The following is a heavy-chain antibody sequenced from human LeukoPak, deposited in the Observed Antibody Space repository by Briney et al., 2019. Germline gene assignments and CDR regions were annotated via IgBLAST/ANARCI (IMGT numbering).Heavy chain of an antibody. D-gene: IGHD2-8*01. CDR3: ARAAAIVLMVYAIPRGAFDI. Sequence: SETLSLTCAVYGGSFSGYYWSWIRQPPGKGLEWIGEINHSGSTNYNPSLKSRVTISVDASKNQFSLKLSSVTAADTAVYYCARAAAIVLMVYAIPRGAFDIWGQGTMVTVSS. CDR1: GGSFSGYY. V-gene: IGHV4-34*01. CDR2: INHSGST. J-gene: IGHJ3*02.